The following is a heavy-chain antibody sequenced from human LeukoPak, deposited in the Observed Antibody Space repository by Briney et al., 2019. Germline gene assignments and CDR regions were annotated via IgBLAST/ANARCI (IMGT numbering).Heavy chain of an antibody. D-gene: IGHD5-18*01. V-gene: IGHV3-23*01. J-gene: IGHJ4*02. Sequence: SGGSLRLSCAASGFTFSSYAMSWVRQAPGKGLGWVSAISGSGGSTYYADSVKGRFTISRDNSKNTLYLQMNSLRAEDTAVYYCAKIAQLWLQFLDYWGQGTLVTVSS. CDR2: ISGSGGST. CDR3: AKIAQLWLQFLDY. CDR1: GFTFSSYA.